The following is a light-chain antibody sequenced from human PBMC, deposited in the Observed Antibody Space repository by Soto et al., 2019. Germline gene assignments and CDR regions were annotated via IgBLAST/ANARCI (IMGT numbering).Light chain of an antibody. V-gene: IGLV2-11*01. J-gene: IGLJ1*01. Sequence: QSALTQPRSVSGSPGQSVTISCTGTSSDVGDYNYVSWYQQHPGKAPKVMIYDVSKRPSGVPDRFSGSKSGNTASLTISGLQAEDEADYYCCSYAGSYTFYVFGTGTNLTVL. CDR1: SSDVGDYNY. CDR3: CSYAGSYTFYV. CDR2: DVS.